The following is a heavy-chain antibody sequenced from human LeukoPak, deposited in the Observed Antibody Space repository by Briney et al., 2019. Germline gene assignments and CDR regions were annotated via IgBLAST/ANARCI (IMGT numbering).Heavy chain of an antibody. V-gene: IGHV3-7*01. CDR2: IKEDGSEK. CDR1: GFTFSTYW. CDR3: ARGRYGDYGYYYYYMDV. Sequence: GGSLRLSCAAYGFTFSTYWMTWVRQAPGKGLEWVANIKEDGSEKYYVDSVRGRFTISRDNAKNSLYLHMNSLRAEDTAVYYCARGRYGDYGYYYYYMDVWGKGTTVTVSS. D-gene: IGHD4-17*01. J-gene: IGHJ6*03.